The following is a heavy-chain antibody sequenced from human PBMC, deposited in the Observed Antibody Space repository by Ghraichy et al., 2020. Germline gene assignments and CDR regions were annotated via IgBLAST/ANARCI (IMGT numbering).Heavy chain of an antibody. J-gene: IGHJ1*01. CDR1: GFSLRSYA. CDR3: AKDHDYWSGPRQAEYFHD. CDR2: ISGSGDGS. Sequence: GGSLRLSCEASGFSLRSYAMSWVRQAPGKGLGWVSAISGSGDGSFYADSVKGRFTISRDNFKNTLYLQMNSLRAEDTAVYYCAKDHDYWSGPRQAEYFHDWGQGTLVTVSS. V-gene: IGHV3-23*01. D-gene: IGHD3-3*01.